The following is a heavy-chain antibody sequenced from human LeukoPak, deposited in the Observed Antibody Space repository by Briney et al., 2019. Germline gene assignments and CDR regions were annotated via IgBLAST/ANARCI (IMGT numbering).Heavy chain of an antibody. Sequence: GGSLRLSCAASGVTFSSYAMHWVRQAPGKGREGGAVISYDGSNKYYADSVKGGFTISRDNSKNTLYLQMNSLRAEDTAVYYCARGTITMARGYWGQGTLVTVSS. D-gene: IGHD3-10*01. CDR2: ISYDGSNK. CDR1: GVTFSSYA. CDR3: ARGTITMARGY. V-gene: IGHV3-30-3*01. J-gene: IGHJ4*02.